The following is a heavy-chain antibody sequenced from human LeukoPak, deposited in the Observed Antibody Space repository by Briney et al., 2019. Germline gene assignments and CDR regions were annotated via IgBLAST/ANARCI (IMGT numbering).Heavy chain of an antibody. CDR2: ISSSSSYI. V-gene: IGHV3-21*01. CDR1: GFTFSSYT. J-gene: IGHJ6*02. D-gene: IGHD3-10*01. CDR3: ARGSGSYSGGMDV. Sequence: GGSLRLSCAASGFTFSSYTMNWVRQAPGKGLEWVSSISSSSSYIFDADSVKGRFTISRDNAKNSLYLQMNSLRAEDTAVYYCARGSGSYSGGMDVWGQGTTVTVSS.